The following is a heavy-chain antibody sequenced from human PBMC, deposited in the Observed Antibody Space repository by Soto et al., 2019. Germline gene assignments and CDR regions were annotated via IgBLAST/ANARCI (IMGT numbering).Heavy chain of an antibody. CDR1: GYTFTSYG. CDR3: VSEREAAGTVYFQY. D-gene: IGHD6-13*01. J-gene: IGHJ1*01. V-gene: IGHV1-18*01. Sequence: ASVKVSCKASGYTFTSYGISWVRQAPGQGLEWMGWISAYNGNTNYAENVQGRVIMTTNISTSTAYMELRSLRSDDTVVYYCVSEREAAGTVYFQYWGQGTLVTVSS. CDR2: ISAYNGNT.